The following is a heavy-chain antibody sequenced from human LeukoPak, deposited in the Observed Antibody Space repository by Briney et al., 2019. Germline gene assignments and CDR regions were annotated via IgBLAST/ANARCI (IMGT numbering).Heavy chain of an antibody. CDR3: AREDIVMSNDAFDI. V-gene: IGHV1-8*02. J-gene: IGHJ3*02. CDR2: MNTASGDT. CDR1: GYSFSIYD. Sequence: ASVKVSCKASGYSFSIYDINWVRQASGQGLEWVGWMNTASGDTGSAQKFQGRVTMTRNTSINTAYMELSSLGSEDTAVYYCAREDIVMSNDAFDIWGQGTRVTVSS. D-gene: IGHD2-15*01.